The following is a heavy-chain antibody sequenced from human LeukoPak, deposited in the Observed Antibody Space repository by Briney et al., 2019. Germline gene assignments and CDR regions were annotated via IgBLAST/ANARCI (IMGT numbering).Heavy chain of an antibody. V-gene: IGHV1-18*01. J-gene: IGHJ4*02. CDR1: GYTFTSYG. CDR3: TRDLGQWLLQGIFFDY. D-gene: IGHD5-12*01. Sequence: ASVKVSCKGSGYTFTSYGISWVRQAPGQGPEWMGWISAYSTYNGNTNYAQKFQGRVTMTTDTSTSTAYMELRGLRSDDTAVYYCTRDLGQWLLQGIFFDYWGQGTLVTVSS. CDR2: ISAYSTYNGNT.